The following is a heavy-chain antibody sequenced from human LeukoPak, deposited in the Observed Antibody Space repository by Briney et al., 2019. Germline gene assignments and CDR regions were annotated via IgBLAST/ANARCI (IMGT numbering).Heavy chain of an antibody. CDR3: ARDKSLFYYDSSGYYQARDFDY. CDR1: SRTNGYH. Sequence: SETLSLTCTVSSRTNGYHWGWIRQSPGKGLEWIGSVYRSGTTYYNPSLTSRIDISIDTSKKQFSLKLSSVTAADTAVYYCARDKSLFYYDSSGYYQARDFDYWGQGILVTVSS. D-gene: IGHD3-22*01. CDR2: VYRSGTT. J-gene: IGHJ4*02. V-gene: IGHV4-38-2*02.